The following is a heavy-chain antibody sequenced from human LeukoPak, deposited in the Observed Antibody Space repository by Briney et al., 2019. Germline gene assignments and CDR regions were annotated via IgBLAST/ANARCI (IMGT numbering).Heavy chain of an antibody. CDR2: IYSNSDTI. Sequence: GGSLRLSCAASGFTFSTYAMNWVRQAPGKGLEWVSWIYSNSDTIYYADSVKGRFALSRDNAQNSLYLQMTSLRDEDTAVYYCVRDHDSAFDYWGQGAPVTVSS. V-gene: IGHV3-48*02. D-gene: IGHD1-1*01. J-gene: IGHJ4*02. CDR1: GFTFSTYA. CDR3: VRDHDSAFDY.